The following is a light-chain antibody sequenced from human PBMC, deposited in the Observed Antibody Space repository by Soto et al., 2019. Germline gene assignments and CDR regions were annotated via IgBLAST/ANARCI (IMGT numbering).Light chain of an antibody. CDR3: QQYGSSPQT. CDR1: QSINSD. Sequence: EIVMTQSPATLSVSPGDRVTLSCRASQSINSDLAWYQQIPGQAPRLLIYGASSRATGIPDRFSGSGSGTDFTLTISRLEPEDFAVYYCQQYGSSPQTFGQGTKVDIK. J-gene: IGKJ1*01. V-gene: IGKV3-20*01. CDR2: GAS.